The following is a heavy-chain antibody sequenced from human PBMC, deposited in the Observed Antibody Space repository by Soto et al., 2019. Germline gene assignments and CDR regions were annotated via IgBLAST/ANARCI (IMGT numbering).Heavy chain of an antibody. V-gene: IGHV1-69*01. CDR1: GGTFSSYA. CDR3: ARAIDYVWGSYRYTGGGGDY. D-gene: IGHD3-16*02. J-gene: IGHJ4*02. CDR2: IIPIFGTA. Sequence: QVQLVQSGAEVKKPGSSVKVSCKASGGTFSSYAISWVRQAPGQGLEWMGGIIPIFGTANYAQKFQGRVTITANESTSTAYMELSSLRSEDTAVYYCARAIDYVWGSYRYTGGGGDYWGQGTLVTVSS.